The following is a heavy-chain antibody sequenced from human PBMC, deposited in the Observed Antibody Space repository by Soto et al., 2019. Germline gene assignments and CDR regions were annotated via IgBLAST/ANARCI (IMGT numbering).Heavy chain of an antibody. CDR3: SRGRRNYYDSSGYFPLAFDI. CDR1: GGSFSGYY. J-gene: IGHJ3*02. Sequence: PSETLSLTCAVYGGSFSGYYWRWIRQPPGKGLEWIGEINHSGSTTYNPSLKSRVTISVDTSKNQFSLKLSSVTAADTAVYYCSRGRRNYYDSSGYFPLAFDIWGQGTMVTVSS. D-gene: IGHD3-22*01. CDR2: INHSGST. V-gene: IGHV4-34*01.